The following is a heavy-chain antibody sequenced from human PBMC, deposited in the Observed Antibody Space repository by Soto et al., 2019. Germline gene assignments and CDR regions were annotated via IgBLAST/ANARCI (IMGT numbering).Heavy chain of an antibody. V-gene: IGHV1-46*01. CDR3: ARDLAAGDL. J-gene: IGHJ5*02. CDR1: GYTFINYF. Sequence: APGKASCKAPGYTFINYFIHWVRHAPGKGLEWMAIINPMGGSTNYAQEFQGRVTLTSDTSTSTVYMELSSLRFEDTALFYCARDLAAGDLWGQGTLVTVSS. CDR2: INPMGGST. D-gene: IGHD6-13*01.